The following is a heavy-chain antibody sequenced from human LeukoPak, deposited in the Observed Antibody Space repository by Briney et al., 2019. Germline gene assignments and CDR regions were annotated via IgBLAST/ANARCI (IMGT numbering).Heavy chain of an antibody. V-gene: IGHV4-59*01. J-gene: IGHJ4*02. CDR2: IYYSGST. CDR1: GGSISSYY. Sequence: SETLSLTCTVSGGSISSYYWSWIRQPPGKGLEWIGYIYYSGSTNYNPSLKSRVTISVDTSKNQFSLKLSSVTAADTAVYYCARGEIMVRGVSPDYWGQGTLVTVSS. D-gene: IGHD3-10*01. CDR3: ARGEIMVRGVSPDY.